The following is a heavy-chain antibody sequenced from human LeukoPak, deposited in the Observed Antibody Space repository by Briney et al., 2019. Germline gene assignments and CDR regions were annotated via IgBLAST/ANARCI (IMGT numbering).Heavy chain of an antibody. CDR1: GFTFSSYW. D-gene: IGHD6-6*01. J-gene: IGHJ3*02. CDR3: AKDKGRISIAAPKDAFDI. V-gene: IGHV3-74*01. CDR2: INSDGSTT. Sequence: GGSLRLSCAASGFTFSSYWMHWVRQAPGKGLGWVSRINSDGSTTSYADSVKSRFTISRDNSKNTLYLQMNSLRAEDTAIYYCAKDKGRISIAAPKDAFDIWGQGTMVTVSS.